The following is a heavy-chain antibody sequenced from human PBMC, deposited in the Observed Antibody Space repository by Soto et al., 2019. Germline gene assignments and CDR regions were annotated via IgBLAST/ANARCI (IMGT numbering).Heavy chain of an antibody. CDR3: ARDVVATIRGDHYFDY. Sequence: QVQLQESGPGLVKPSQTLSLSCIVSGGSISSGDYYWNWIRQPPGKGLEWIGYIYYSGSTDYNPSPQSRVTISVDTSKNLVSLKLSSVTAADTAVYYCARDVVATIRGDHYFDYWGQGALVTVSS. D-gene: IGHD5-12*01. J-gene: IGHJ4*02. CDR1: GGSISSGDYY. V-gene: IGHV4-30-4*01. CDR2: IYYSGST.